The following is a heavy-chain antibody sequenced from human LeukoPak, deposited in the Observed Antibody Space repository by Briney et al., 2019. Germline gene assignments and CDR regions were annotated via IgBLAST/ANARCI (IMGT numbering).Heavy chain of an antibody. V-gene: IGHV1-2*02. J-gene: IGHJ4*02. D-gene: IGHD3-3*01. Sequence: ASVKVSCKASGYTFTGYYMHWVRQAPGQGLEWMGWINPNSGGTNYAQKFQGRVTMTRDTSISTAYMELSRLRSDDTAGYYCARSGIFGVVMTFDYWGQGTLVTVSS. CDR2: INPNSGGT. CDR3: ARSGIFGVVMTFDY. CDR1: GYTFTGYY.